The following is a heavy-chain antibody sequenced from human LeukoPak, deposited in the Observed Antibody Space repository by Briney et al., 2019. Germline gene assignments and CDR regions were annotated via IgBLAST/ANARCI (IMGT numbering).Heavy chain of an antibody. D-gene: IGHD6-19*01. CDR3: ARDSRAVAADFDY. CDR1: GFTFSNYI. CDR2: ISSSGSYI. V-gene: IGHV3-21*01. Sequence: GGSLRLSCAASGFTFSNYIMNWVRQAPGKGLEWVSSISSSGSYIYYADSVKGRFTISRDNAKNSLYLQMNSLRAEDTTEYFCARDSRAVAADFDYWGQGTLVTVSS. J-gene: IGHJ4*02.